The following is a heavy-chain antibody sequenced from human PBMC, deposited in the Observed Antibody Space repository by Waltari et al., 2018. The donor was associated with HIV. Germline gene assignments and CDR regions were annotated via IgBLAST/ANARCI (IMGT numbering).Heavy chain of an antibody. Sequence: VQLVESGGGWVQPGGSLTLTCEASGFTFTFYWLSWVRQAPGEGLEWVANINQAGTERHYVDSGRGRFTISRDNGKTSLFLQMNSLSVEDTAVYYCATTHGSGDYDNDFDYWGQGTLV. CDR3: ATTHGSGDYDNDFDY. CDR1: GFTFTFYW. J-gene: IGHJ4*02. D-gene: IGHD3-10*01. CDR2: INQAGTER. V-gene: IGHV3-7*01.